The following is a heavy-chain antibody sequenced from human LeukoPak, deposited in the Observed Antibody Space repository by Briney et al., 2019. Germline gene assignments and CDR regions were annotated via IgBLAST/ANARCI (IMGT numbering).Heavy chain of an antibody. CDR2: TYYRSKWYN. D-gene: IGHD2-8*02. CDR3: ARSTGWLNGH. V-gene: IGHV6-1*01. J-gene: IGHJ4*02. Sequence: SQTLSLTCAISGDSVSITSAAWNWIRQSPSRGLEWLGRTYYRSKWYNDYAVSVKSRISINPDTSKNQFSLQLNSVTPEASAVYYCARSTGWLNGHWGQGTLVTVSS. CDR1: GDSVSITSAA.